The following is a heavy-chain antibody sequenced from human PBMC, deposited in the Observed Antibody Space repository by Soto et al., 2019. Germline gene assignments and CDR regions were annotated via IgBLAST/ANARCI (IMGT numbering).Heavy chain of an antibody. V-gene: IGHV4-31*03. CDR3: AGYSSSWSYNWFDP. CDR1: GGSISSGGYY. Sequence: QVQLQESGPGLVKPSQTLSLTCTVSGGSISSGGYYWSWIRQHPGKGLEWIGYIYYSGSTYYNPSLQSRVTISVDTSKNQFSLKLSSVTAADTAVYYCAGYSSSWSYNWFDPWGQGTLVTVSS. J-gene: IGHJ5*02. D-gene: IGHD6-13*01. CDR2: IYYSGST.